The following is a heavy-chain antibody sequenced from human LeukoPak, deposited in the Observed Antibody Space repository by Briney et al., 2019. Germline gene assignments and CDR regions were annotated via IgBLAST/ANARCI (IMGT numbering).Heavy chain of an antibody. CDR1: GGSISSGGYY. CDR3: ARVAPLGYCSGGSCYPFDY. CDR2: IYYSGST. D-gene: IGHD2-15*01. J-gene: IGHJ4*02. V-gene: IGHV4-31*03. Sequence: SQTLSLTCTVSGGSISSGGYYWSWIRQHPGKGLEWIGYIYYSGSTYYNPSLKSRVTISVDTSKNQFSLKLSSVTAADTAVYYCARVAPLGYCSGGSCYPFDYWGQGTLVTVSS.